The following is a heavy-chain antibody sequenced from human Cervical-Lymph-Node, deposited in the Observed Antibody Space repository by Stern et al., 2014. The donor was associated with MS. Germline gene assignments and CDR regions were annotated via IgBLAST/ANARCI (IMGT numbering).Heavy chain of an antibody. CDR2: ISTSGSTI. D-gene: IGHD5-24*01. V-gene: IGHV3-48*01. CDR3: AKIKEMSQGASDF. Sequence: VQLVQSGGGLVQPGGSLRLSCAASGFTLSYYRMNWVRQAPGNGLEWLSYISTSGSTIYYADSVKGRFTISRDNAKNSLFLQMDSLRAEDTAVYYCAKIKEMSQGASDFWGQGTLVTVSS. CDR1: GFTLSYYR. J-gene: IGHJ4*02.